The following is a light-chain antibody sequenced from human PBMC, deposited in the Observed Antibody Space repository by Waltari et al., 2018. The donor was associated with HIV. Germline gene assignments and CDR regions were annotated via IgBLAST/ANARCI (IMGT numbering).Light chain of an antibody. CDR2: TAT. CDR3: QQSYSSPT. Sequence: DIQMTQSPSSLSASIGDRVTITCRTSQNIKNHLNWYQQKPGKAPKMLIYTATTLQSGVSSRFNGSGSGTDFTLTITGLEPEDFALYFCQQSYSSPTFGPGTTVDVK. CDR1: QNIKNH. V-gene: IGKV1-39*01. J-gene: IGKJ3*01.